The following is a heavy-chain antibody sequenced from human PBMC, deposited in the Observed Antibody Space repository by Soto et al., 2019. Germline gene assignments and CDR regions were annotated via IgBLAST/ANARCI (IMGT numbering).Heavy chain of an antibody. CDR1: GFTFSNAW. V-gene: IGHV3-15*01. D-gene: IGHD2-15*01. CDR3: TTEVHCSGGSCSISYYYGMDV. CDR2: IKRKTDGGTT. Sequence: EVQLVESGGGLVKPGGSLRLSCAASGFTFSNAWLSWVRQAPGKGLELVGRIKRKTDGGTTDYAAPVKGRFTISRDDSKNTLYLQMTSLKAEDTAVYYCTTEVHCSGGSCSISYYYGMDVWGQGTTVTVSS. J-gene: IGHJ6*02.